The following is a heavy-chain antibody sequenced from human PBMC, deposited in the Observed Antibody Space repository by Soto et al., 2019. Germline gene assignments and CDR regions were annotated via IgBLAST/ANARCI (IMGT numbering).Heavy chain of an antibody. V-gene: IGHV4-59*01. Sequence: SETLSLTCTVSGGSIINYYWSWIRQPPGKELEWIGNIYYSGSTNYNPSLKSRVTISVDTSKNQFSLKLSSVTAADTAVYYCARTAYSGFNTPLGYWGQGTLVTVSS. CDR3: ARTAYSGFNTPLGY. CDR1: GGSIINYY. J-gene: IGHJ4*02. CDR2: IYYSGST. D-gene: IGHD5-12*01.